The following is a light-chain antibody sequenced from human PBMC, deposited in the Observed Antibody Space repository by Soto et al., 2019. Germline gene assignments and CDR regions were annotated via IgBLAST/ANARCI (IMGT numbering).Light chain of an antibody. CDR1: QGISRS. V-gene: IGKV1D-12*01. Sequence: DIQMTQSPSSVSASVGDRVTISCQASQGISRSLAWYQQKPGKAPKLLIYAASSLQSGVPSRFSGSGFGTDFTLTISSLQPEDSAVYYCQQYGSSPLRTFGQGTKVDI. CDR2: AAS. CDR3: QQYGSSPLRT. J-gene: IGKJ1*01.